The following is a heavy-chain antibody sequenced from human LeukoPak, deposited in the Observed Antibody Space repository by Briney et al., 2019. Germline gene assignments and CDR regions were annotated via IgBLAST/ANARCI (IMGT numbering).Heavy chain of an antibody. CDR2: ISYDGNIY. CDR3: VRGVEVITGDVFDV. CDR1: GFTFSGYA. V-gene: IGHV3-30*03. Sequence: PGGSLRLSCAASGFTFSGYAMHWVRQAPGKGLEWLALISYDGNIYDYADSVKGRFTISRANSKNTVSLQMNNLRAEDTAIYYCVRGVEVITGDVFDVWGQGTMVTVSS. D-gene: IGHD3-22*01. J-gene: IGHJ3*01.